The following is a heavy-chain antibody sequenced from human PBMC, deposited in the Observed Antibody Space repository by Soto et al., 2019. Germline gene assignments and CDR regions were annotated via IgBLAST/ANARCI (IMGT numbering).Heavy chain of an antibody. V-gene: IGHV3-21*01. Sequence: PGGSLRLSCAASGITFSTSAMTWVRQAPGKGLEWVSSISSSSSYIYYADSVKGRFTISRDNAKNSLYLQMNSLRAEDTAVYYCARDDDYYGMDVWGQGTTVTVSS. CDR2: ISSSSSYI. CDR1: GITFSTSA. CDR3: ARDDDYYGMDV. J-gene: IGHJ6*02.